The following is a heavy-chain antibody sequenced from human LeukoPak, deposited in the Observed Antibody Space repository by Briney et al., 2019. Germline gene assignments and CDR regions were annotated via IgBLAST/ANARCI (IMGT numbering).Heavy chain of an antibody. Sequence: ASVKVSCKVSGYSLTKLSMHWVRQAPGKGLEWMGGFDPDDGETPLFAQKFQGRVSMTEDTSTDTAYMELSSLTSEDTAVYYCVTGTIYCSSCSHDYWGQGTLVTVSS. D-gene: IGHD2-2*01. V-gene: IGHV1-24*01. CDR3: VTGTIYCSSCSHDY. CDR2: FDPDDGET. J-gene: IGHJ4*02. CDR1: GYSLTKLS.